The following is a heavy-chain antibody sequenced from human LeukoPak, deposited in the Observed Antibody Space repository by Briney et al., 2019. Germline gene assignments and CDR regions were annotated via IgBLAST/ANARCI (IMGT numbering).Heavy chain of an antibody. J-gene: IGHJ4*02. V-gene: IGHV4-61*08. D-gene: IGHD6-19*01. Sequence: PSETLSLTCAVSGGSISSGGYSWSWIRQPPGKGLEWIGYIYYSGSTNYNPSLKSRVTISVDTSKNQFSLKLSSVTAADTAVYYCARALGGGWCFGYWGQGTLVTVSS. CDR3: ARALGGGWCFGY. CDR1: GGSISSGGYS. CDR2: IYYSGST.